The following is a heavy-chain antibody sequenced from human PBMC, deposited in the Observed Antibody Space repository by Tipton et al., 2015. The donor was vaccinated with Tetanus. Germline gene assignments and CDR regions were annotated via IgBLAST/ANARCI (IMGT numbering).Heavy chain of an antibody. D-gene: IGHD6-6*01. Sequence: SLRLSCAASGFTFSSYAMHWVRQAPGKGLEWVAVISYDGSNKYYADSVKGRFTISRDNSKNTLYLQMNSLRAEDTAVYYCARALGRIAARRYCYYYGMDVWGQGTTVTVSS. J-gene: IGHJ6*02. CDR2: ISYDGSNK. CDR3: ARALGRIAARRYCYYYGMDV. V-gene: IGHV3-30-3*01. CDR1: GFTFSSYA.